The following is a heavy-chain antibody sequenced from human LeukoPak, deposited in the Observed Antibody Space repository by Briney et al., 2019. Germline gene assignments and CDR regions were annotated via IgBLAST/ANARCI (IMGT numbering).Heavy chain of an antibody. J-gene: IGHJ4*02. Sequence: ETLSLTCTVSGGSISSSSYYWGWVRQAPGKGLEWVSSISSSSSYIYYADSVKGRFTISRDNAKNSLYLQMNSLRAEDTAVYYCARDLGIAVAGTGAKRGNFDYWGQGTLVTVSS. CDR2: ISSSSSYI. CDR1: GGSISSSSYY. V-gene: IGHV3-21*01. CDR3: ARDLGIAVAGTGAKRGNFDY. D-gene: IGHD6-19*01.